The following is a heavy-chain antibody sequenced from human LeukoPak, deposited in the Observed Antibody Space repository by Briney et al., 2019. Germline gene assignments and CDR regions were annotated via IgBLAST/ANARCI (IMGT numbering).Heavy chain of an antibody. V-gene: IGHV4-4*02. CDR3: ASRNGRALS. CDR1: GDSINSPNW. J-gene: IGHJ5*02. CDR2: IWHSEST. Sequence: PSETLSLTCAVSGDSINSPNWWTWVRQTPEKGLEWIGEIWHSESTNYNPSLKSRVSISIDKSANQFSLRLTSVTAADTAIYYCASRNGRALSWGQGALVTVSS. D-gene: IGHD2-8*01.